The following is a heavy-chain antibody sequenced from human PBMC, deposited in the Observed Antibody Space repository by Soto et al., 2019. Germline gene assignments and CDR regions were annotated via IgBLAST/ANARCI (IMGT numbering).Heavy chain of an antibody. CDR1: GGTFSSYA. D-gene: IGHD3-16*02. V-gene: IGHV1-69*13. CDR2: IIPIFGTA. CDR3: ARGFDYVWGSYQNWFDP. Sequence: ASVKVSCKASGGTFSSYAISWVRRAPGQGLEWMGGIIPIFGTANYAQKFQGRVTNTADESTSTAYMELSSLRSEDTAVYYCARGFDYVWGSYQNWFDPWGQGTLVTVSS. J-gene: IGHJ5*02.